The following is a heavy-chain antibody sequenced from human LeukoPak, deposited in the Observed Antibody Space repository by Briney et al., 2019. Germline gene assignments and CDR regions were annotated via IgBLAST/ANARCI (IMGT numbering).Heavy chain of an antibody. D-gene: IGHD3-22*01. Sequence: SETLSLTCTVSGDSISSWYRSWIRQPPGKGLEWIGYIYYSGTTNYNPSLKSRVTISVDTSKNQFSLKLSSVTAADTAVYYCARSPVRHIVVVIKHYWYFDLWGRGTLVTVSS. J-gene: IGHJ2*01. CDR1: GDSISSWY. CDR3: ARSPVRHIVVVIKHYWYFDL. V-gene: IGHV4-59*01. CDR2: IYYSGTT.